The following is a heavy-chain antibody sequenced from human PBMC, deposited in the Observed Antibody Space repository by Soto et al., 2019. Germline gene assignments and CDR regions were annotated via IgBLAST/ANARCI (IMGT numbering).Heavy chain of an antibody. V-gene: IGHV3-53*01. D-gene: IGHD5-12*01. CDR3: HGYGY. J-gene: IGHJ1*01. CDR2: IYSGGST. CDR1: GFSVTANY. Sequence: EVPVVESGGGLIQPGGSLRLSCEVSGFSVTANYMSWVRQAPGKGLEWVSVIYSGGSTYYIDSVKGRFSISRDISKNTLYLQMNSLRAEDTALYYGHGYGYWGQGTLVTVSS.